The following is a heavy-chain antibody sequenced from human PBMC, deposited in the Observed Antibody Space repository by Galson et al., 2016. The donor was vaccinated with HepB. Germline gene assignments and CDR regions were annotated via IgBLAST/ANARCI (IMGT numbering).Heavy chain of an antibody. CDR3: ARDRRAVALAGLFDY. D-gene: IGHD6-19*01. V-gene: IGHV3-48*02. Sequence: SLRLSCAASGFPFGSCGLSWVRQAPGKGLEWVAFISSTSDYIYYADSVKGRFTISRDNAKNSLSLQMNSLRDEDTAVYYCARDRRAVALAGLFDYWGQGTLVTVSS. CDR2: ISSTSDYI. J-gene: IGHJ4*02. CDR1: GFPFGSCG.